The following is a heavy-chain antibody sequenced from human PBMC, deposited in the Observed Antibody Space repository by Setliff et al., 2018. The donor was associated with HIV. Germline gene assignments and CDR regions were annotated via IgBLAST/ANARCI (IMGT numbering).Heavy chain of an antibody. CDR3: ARDGSRQRPSGMAD. CDR1: GFTFSFYS. J-gene: IGHJ4*02. V-gene: IGHV3-48*01. CDR2: ISSDGSVI. D-gene: IGHD2-15*01. Sequence: GGSLRLSCAASGFTFSFYSMNWVRLAPGKGMEWVADISSDGSVIKYAESVKGRFTISRDNGKNSVYLQMNSLRSEDTAIYYCARDGSRQRPSGMADWGQGTKVTVSS.